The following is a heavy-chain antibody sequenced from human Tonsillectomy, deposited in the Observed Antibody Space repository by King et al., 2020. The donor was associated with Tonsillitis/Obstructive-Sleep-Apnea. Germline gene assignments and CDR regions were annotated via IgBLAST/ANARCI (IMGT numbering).Heavy chain of an antibody. Sequence: VQLVESGGGLVKPGGSLRLSCAASGFTFSDYYMNWIRQAPGKGLEWVSYISSTGSYTNYADSVKGRFTISRDNAKNSLYLQMNSLRAEDTAVYYCAGDEDSSGYFSSLPQDWGQGTLVTVSS. J-gene: IGHJ4*02. V-gene: IGHV3-11*06. CDR3: AGDEDSSGYFSSLPQD. D-gene: IGHD3-22*01. CDR2: ISSTGSYT. CDR1: GFTFSDYY.